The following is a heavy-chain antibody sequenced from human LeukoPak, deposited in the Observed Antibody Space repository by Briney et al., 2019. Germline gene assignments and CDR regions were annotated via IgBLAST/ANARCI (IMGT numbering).Heavy chain of an antibody. CDR2: ISGYNGNT. D-gene: IGHD6-13*01. J-gene: IGHJ4*02. V-gene: IGHV1-18*01. Sequence: ASVKVSCKAPGFTFTSYGFSWVRQAPGQGLEWMGWISGYNGNTNYAQKLQGRVTMNTDTSTSTAYMELRSLISDDTAIYYCARVSSSWYYFDYWGQGTLVTVSS. CDR3: ARVSSSWYYFDY. CDR1: GFTFTSYG.